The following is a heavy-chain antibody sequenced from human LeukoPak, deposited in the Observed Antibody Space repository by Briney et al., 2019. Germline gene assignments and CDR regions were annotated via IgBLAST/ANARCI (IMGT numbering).Heavy chain of an antibody. CDR1: GGSFSGYY. J-gene: IGHJ4*02. CDR2: IYTSGST. CDR3: ARGGGATRIDY. Sequence: PSETLSLTCAVYGGSFSGYYWSWIRQPPGKGLEWIGRIYTSGSTSYNPSLKSRVTISVDTSKNQFSLKLTSVTAADTAVYYCARGGGATRIDYWGQGTLVTVSS. D-gene: IGHD5-12*01. V-gene: IGHV4-34*01.